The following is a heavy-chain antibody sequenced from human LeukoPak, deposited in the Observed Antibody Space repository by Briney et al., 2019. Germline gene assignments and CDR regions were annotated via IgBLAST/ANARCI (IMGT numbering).Heavy chain of an antibody. D-gene: IGHD3-10*01. CDR2: ISSSSSTI. V-gene: IGHV3-48*02. Sequence: PGGSLRLSCAASGFTFSSYSMNWVRQAPGKGLEWVSYISSSSSTIYYADSVKGRFTISRDNAKNSLYLQMNSLRDEDTAVYYCASAGRGFRLWSRDPMAYWGQGTLVTVSS. CDR3: ASAGRGFRLWSRDPMAY. CDR1: GFTFSSYS. J-gene: IGHJ4*02.